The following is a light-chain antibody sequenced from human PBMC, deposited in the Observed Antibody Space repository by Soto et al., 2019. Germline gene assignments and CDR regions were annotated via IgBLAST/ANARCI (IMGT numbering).Light chain of an antibody. CDR2: DVD. Sequence: QSALTQPASVSGSPGQSITISCTGTNNDVGGFNFVSWYQQRPGKVPKLLIYDVDDRPSGVSNRFSGSRSANTASLTISGLQAEDDADYYCSSYTSRSTVIFGGGTKVTVL. CDR3: SSYTSRSTVI. CDR1: NNDVGGFNF. J-gene: IGLJ2*01. V-gene: IGLV2-14*01.